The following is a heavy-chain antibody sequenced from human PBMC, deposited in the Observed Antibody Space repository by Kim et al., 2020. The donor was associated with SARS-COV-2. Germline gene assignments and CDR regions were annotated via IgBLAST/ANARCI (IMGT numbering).Heavy chain of an antibody. CDR2: IYYSGST. J-gene: IGHJ4*02. D-gene: IGHD2-2*02. CDR1: GGSISSYY. V-gene: IGHV4-59*01. CDR3: ARDFLQGGLLYSH. Sequence: SETLSLTCTVSGGSISSYYWSWIRQPPGKGLEWIGYIYYSGSTNYNPSLKSRVTISVDTSKNQFSLKLSSVTAADTAVYYCARDFLQGGLLYSHWGQGTLVTVSS.